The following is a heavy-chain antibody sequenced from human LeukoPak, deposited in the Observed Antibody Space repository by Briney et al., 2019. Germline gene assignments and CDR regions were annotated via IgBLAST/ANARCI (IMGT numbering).Heavy chain of an antibody. CDR1: GFTFGGFN. J-gene: IGHJ4*02. CDR2: ISSSSSYI. Sequence: GGSLRLSCAASGFTFGGFNMNRVRQAPGKGLEWVASISSSSSYIYNADSVKGRFTISRDNAKNSLYLQMDSLRAEDTAVYYCARDGAGHYFDYWGQGALVTVSS. V-gene: IGHV3-21*01. CDR3: ARDGAGHYFDY. D-gene: IGHD1-14*01.